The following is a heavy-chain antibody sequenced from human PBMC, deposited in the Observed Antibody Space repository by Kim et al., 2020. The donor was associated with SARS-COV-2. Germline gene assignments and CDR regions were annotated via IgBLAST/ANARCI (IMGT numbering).Heavy chain of an antibody. J-gene: IGHJ4*02. CDR1: GFTFSSYG. CDR2: IWYDGSNK. Sequence: GGSLRLSCAASGFTFSSYGMHWVRQAPGKGLEWVAVIWYDGSNKYHADSVKGRFTISRDNSKNTLYLQMNSLRAEDTAVYYCARGDFRRTGFKYYFDYWGQGTLVTVSS. D-gene: IGHD3-3*01. CDR3: ARGDFRRTGFKYYFDY. V-gene: IGHV3-33*01.